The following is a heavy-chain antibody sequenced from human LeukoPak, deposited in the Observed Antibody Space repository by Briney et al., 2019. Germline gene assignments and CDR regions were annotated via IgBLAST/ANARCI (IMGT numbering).Heavy chain of an antibody. CDR2: IYHSGST. Sequence: SETLSLTCAVSGGSISSSNWWRWVRQPPGKGLEWIGEIYHSGSTNYNPSLKSRVTISVDKSKNQFSLKLSSVTAADTAVYYCAKESKVAAAGPPAEYFQHWGQGTLVTVSS. CDR3: AKESKVAAAGPPAEYFQH. J-gene: IGHJ1*01. CDR1: GGSISSSNW. V-gene: IGHV4-4*02. D-gene: IGHD6-13*01.